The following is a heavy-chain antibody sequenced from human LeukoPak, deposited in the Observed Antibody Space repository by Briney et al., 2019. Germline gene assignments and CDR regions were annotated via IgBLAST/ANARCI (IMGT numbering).Heavy chain of an antibody. CDR3: GRHPTTASFRFGEVTGKYYFDH. CDR2: IYYSGTT. J-gene: IGHJ4*02. Sequence: PSGTLSLTCTVSGVSISSGDYYWAWIRQPPGKGLEWIGNIYYSGTTYFNPSLKNRVTISVDTSKNQFSLRLSSVTAADTAVYYCGRHPTTASFRFGEVTGKYYFDHWGRGTLVTVSS. V-gene: IGHV4-39*01. CDR1: GVSISSGDYY. D-gene: IGHD3-16*01.